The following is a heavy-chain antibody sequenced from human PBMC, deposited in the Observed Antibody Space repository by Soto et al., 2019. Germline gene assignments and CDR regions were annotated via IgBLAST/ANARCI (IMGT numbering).Heavy chain of an antibody. CDR1: GLPFSTYW. J-gene: IGHJ6*02. CDR3: ASQGLYYYGLDV. CDR2: INNDGSTT. Sequence: GGSVRLSCAASGLPFSTYWMHWVRQAPGKGPVWVSRINNDGSTTRYADSVKGRFTISRDNAKNTLYLQMNSLRAEDTAVYYCASQGLYYYGLDVWGQGTTVTVSS. V-gene: IGHV3-74*01.